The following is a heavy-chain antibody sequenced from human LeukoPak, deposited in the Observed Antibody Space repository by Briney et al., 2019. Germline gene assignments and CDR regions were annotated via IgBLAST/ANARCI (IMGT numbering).Heavy chain of an antibody. J-gene: IGHJ4*02. CDR3: ARDWAYDSSGYYGY. V-gene: IGHV1-18*01. D-gene: IGHD3-22*01. CDR1: GYTFTSYG. Sequence: GASVKVSCKASGYTFTSYGISWVRRAPGQGLEWMGWISAYNGNTNYAQKLQGRVTMTTDTSTSTAYMELRSLRSDDTAVYYCARDWAYDSSGYYGYWGQGTLVTVSS. CDR2: ISAYNGNT.